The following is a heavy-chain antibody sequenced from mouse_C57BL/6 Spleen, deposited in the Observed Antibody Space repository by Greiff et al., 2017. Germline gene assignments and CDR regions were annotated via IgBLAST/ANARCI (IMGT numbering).Heavy chain of an antibody. CDR3: ARGGYYYGSSYYYFDY. D-gene: IGHD1-1*01. V-gene: IGHV1-80*01. CDR1: GYAFSSYW. CDR2: IYPGDGDT. J-gene: IGHJ4*01. Sequence: QVQLQQSGAELVKPGASVKISCKASGYAFSSYWMNWVKQRPGKGLEWIGQIYPGDGDTNYNGKFKGKATLTADKSSSTAYMQLSSLTSEDSAVYFCARGGYYYGSSYYYFDYWGQGTSVTVSS.